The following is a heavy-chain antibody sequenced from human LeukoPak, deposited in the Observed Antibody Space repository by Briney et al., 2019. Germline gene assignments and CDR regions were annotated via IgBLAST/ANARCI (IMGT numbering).Heavy chain of an antibody. CDR1: GFTFSSYA. J-gene: IGHJ4*02. CDR2: ISGSGGST. D-gene: IGHD6-19*01. Sequence: PGGSLRLSCAASGFTFSSYAMSWVRQAPGKGLEWVSAISGSGGSTYYADSVKGRFTISRDNSKNTLYLQMNSLRAEDTAVYYCAKIPSGSSGWYSVFDYWGQGTLVTVSS. CDR3: AKIPSGSSGWYSVFDY. V-gene: IGHV3-23*01.